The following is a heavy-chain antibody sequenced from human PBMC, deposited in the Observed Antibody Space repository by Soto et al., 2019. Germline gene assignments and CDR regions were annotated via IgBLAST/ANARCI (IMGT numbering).Heavy chain of an antibody. Sequence: QVQLVESGGGVVQPGRSLRLSCAASGFTFSSYGMHWVRQAPGKGLEWVAVISYDGSNKYYADSVKGRFTISRDNSKNTLYLQMNSLRAEDTAVYYFARGPTVTTFFFDYWGQGTLVTVSS. CDR3: ARGPTVTTFFFDY. J-gene: IGHJ4*02. CDR1: GFTFSSYG. V-gene: IGHV3-30*03. CDR2: ISYDGSNK. D-gene: IGHD4-17*01.